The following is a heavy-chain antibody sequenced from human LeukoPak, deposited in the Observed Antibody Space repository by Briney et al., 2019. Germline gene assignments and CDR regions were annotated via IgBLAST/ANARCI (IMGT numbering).Heavy chain of an antibody. CDR3: AVIAAAGSAAFDI. D-gene: IGHD6-13*01. V-gene: IGHV3-48*01. CDR1: GFTFSSYS. J-gene: IGHJ3*02. CDR2: ISSSSSTI. Sequence: PGGSLRLSCAASGFTFSSYSMNWVRQAPGKGLEGVSYISSSSSTIYYADSVKGRFTISRDNAKNSLYLQMNSLRAEDTAVYYCAVIAAAGSAAFDIWGQGTMVTVSS.